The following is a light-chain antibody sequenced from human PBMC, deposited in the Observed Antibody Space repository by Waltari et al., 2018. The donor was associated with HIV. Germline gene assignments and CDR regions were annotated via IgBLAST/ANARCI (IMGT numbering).Light chain of an antibody. CDR1: SSDVGAYIY. Sequence: QSALTQPRSVSGSPGQSVPISCTGTSSDVGAYIYVSWYQQHPGRAPKLMIYDVSQRPSRVPDRFSGSKSGNTASLTISGLQAEDEADYYCCSYAGSYTFYVFGTGTKVTVL. CDR3: CSYAGSYTFYV. J-gene: IGLJ1*01. V-gene: IGLV2-11*01. CDR2: DVS.